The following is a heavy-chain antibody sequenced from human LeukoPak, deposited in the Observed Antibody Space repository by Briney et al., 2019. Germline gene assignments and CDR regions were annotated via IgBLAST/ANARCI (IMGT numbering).Heavy chain of an antibody. J-gene: IGHJ4*02. CDR2: IKQDGSEK. V-gene: IGHV3-7*01. CDR1: GFTFSSYW. Sequence: PGGSLRLSCAASGFTFSSYWMSWVRQVPGKGLEWVANIKQDGSEKYYVDSVKGRFTISRDNAKNSLYLQMNSLRAEDTAVYYCARDGLYYYGSGSYQNYWGQGTLVTVSS. D-gene: IGHD3-10*01. CDR3: ARDGLYYYGSGSYQNY.